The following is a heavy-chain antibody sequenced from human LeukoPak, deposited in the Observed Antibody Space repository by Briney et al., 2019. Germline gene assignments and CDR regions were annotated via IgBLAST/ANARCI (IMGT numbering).Heavy chain of an antibody. CDR1: GGSISSYY. Sequence: PSETLSLTCTVSGGSISSYYWSWIRQPPGKGLEWIGSIYYSGSTNYNPSLKSRVTISVDTSKNQFSLKLSSVTAADTAVYYCARFIAAAGKFDYWGQGTLVTVSS. CDR3: ARFIAAAGKFDY. V-gene: IGHV4-59*01. J-gene: IGHJ4*02. D-gene: IGHD6-13*01. CDR2: IYYSGST.